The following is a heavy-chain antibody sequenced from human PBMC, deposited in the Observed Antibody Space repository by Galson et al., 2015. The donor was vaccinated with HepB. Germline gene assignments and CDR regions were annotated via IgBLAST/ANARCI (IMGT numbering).Heavy chain of an antibody. J-gene: IGHJ4*02. Sequence: SETLSLTCTVSGGSISSYYWSWIRQPPGKGLEWIGYIYYSGSTNYNPSLKSRVTISVDTSKNQFSLKLSSVTAADTAVYYCARLLRYCSSTSCYVFDYWGQGTLVTVSS. D-gene: IGHD2-2*01. CDR3: ARLLRYCSSTSCYVFDY. V-gene: IGHV4-59*08. CDR2: IYYSGST. CDR1: GGSISSYY.